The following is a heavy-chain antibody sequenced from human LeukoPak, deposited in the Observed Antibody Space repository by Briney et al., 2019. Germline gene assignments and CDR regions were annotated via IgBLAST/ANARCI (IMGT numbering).Heavy chain of an antibody. CDR2: ISWNSGSI. CDR1: GFTFDDYA. V-gene: IGHV3-9*01. CDR3: ARVSGGYY. D-gene: IGHD6-25*01. J-gene: IGHJ4*02. Sequence: PGRSLRLSCAASGFTFDDYAMHWVRQAPGKGLEWVSGISWNSGSIGYADSVKGRFTISRDNAKNSLYLQMNSLRAEDTAVYYCARVSGGYYWGQGTLVTVSS.